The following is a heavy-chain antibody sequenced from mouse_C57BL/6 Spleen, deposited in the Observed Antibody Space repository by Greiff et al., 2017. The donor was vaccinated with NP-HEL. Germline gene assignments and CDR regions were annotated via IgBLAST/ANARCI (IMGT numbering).Heavy chain of an antibody. J-gene: IGHJ1*03. V-gene: IGHV1-81*01. CDR2: IYPRSGNT. Sequence: QVQLQQSGAELARPGASVKLSCKASGYTFTSYGISWVKQRPGQGLEWIGEIYPRSGNTYYNEKFKGKATLTADKSSSTAYMELRSLTSEDSAVYFAACEDYYGSSCCYYGVWGTGTTVTVSS. CDR3: ACEDYYGSSCCYYGV. D-gene: IGHD1-1*01. CDR1: GYTFTSYG.